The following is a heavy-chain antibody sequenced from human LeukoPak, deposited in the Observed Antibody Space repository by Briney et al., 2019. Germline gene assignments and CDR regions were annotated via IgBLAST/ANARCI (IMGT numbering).Heavy chain of an antibody. CDR1: GFTFSSYA. V-gene: IGHV3-30*04. CDR2: ISYDGSNK. D-gene: IGHD3-22*01. J-gene: IGHJ3*02. Sequence: GRSLRLSCAASGFTFSSYAMHWVRQAPGKGLEWVAVISYDGSNKYYADSVKGRFTISRDNSKNTLYLQMNSLRAEDTAVYYCASPGSYYYDSSGYPDDAFDIWGQGTMVTVSS. CDR3: ASPGSYYYDSSGYPDDAFDI.